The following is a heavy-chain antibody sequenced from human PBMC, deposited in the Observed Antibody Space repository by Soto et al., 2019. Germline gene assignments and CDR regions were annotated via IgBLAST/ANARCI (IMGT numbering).Heavy chain of an antibody. D-gene: IGHD2-15*01. CDR3: ARHRGSCGYYAFDS. V-gene: IGHV3-33*01. CDR2: IWYDGSNK. CDR1: GFTFSSYG. J-gene: IGHJ3*02. Sequence: QVQLVESGGGVVQPGRSLRLSCAASGFTFSSYGMHWVRQAPGKGLVWVAVIWYDGSNKYYADSVKGRFTISRDNSKKTLYMQMNSLRAEDTAVYYCARHRGSCGYYAFDSWGQGTMVTFSS.